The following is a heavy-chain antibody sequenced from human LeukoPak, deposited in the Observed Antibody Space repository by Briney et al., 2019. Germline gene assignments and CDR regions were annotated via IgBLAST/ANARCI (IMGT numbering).Heavy chain of an antibody. CDR1: GGSISSGGYY. Sequence: SETLSLTCTVSGGSISSGGYYWSWIRQHPGKGLEWIGYIYYSGSTYYNPSLKSRVTISVDTSKNQFSLKLSSVTAADTAVYYCARVPRPGYYDSSGYKDYWGQGTLVTVSS. V-gene: IGHV4-31*03. CDR3: ARVPRPGYYDSSGYKDY. J-gene: IGHJ4*02. D-gene: IGHD3-22*01. CDR2: IYYSGST.